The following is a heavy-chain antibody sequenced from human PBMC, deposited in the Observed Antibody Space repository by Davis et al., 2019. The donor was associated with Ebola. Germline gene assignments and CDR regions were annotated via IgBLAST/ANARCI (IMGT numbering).Heavy chain of an antibody. CDR2: INPNSGGT. CDR3: ARGVYGSGWRDWFDP. D-gene: IGHD3-10*01. Sequence: ASVKVSCKASGYTFTGYYMHWVRQAPGQGLEWMGWINPNSGGTNYAQKFQGWVTMTRDTSISTAYMELSRLRSDDTAVYYCARGVYGSGWRDWFDPWGQGTLVTVSS. CDR1: GYTFTGYY. V-gene: IGHV1-2*04. J-gene: IGHJ5*02.